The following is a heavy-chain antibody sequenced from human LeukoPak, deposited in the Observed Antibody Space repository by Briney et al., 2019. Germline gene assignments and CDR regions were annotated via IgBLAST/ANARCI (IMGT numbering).Heavy chain of an antibody. J-gene: IGHJ3*02. CDR3: ARDRRGFDAFDI. CDR1: GGSISSGSYY. Sequence: SQTLSLTCTVSGGSISSGSYYWSWIRQPAGKGLEWIGRIYTSGSTNYNPSLKSRVTISVDTSKNQFSLKLSSVTAADTAVYYCARDRRGFDAFDIWGQGTMVTVSS. CDR2: IYTSGST. D-gene: IGHD3-10*01. V-gene: IGHV4-61*02.